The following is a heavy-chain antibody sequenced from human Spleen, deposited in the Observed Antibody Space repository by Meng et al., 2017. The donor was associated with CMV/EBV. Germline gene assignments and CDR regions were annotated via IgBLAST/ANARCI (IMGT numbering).Heavy chain of an antibody. Sequence: SLKISCAASGFTFSSYSMNWVRQAPGKGLEWVSGISWNSGSIGYADSVKGRFTISRDNAKNSLYLQMNSLRAEDTALYYCAKASGSYHGYFDYWGQGTLVTVSS. CDR2: ISWNSGSI. CDR1: GFTFSSYS. J-gene: IGHJ4*02. V-gene: IGHV3-9*01. CDR3: AKASGSYHGYFDY. D-gene: IGHD1-26*01.